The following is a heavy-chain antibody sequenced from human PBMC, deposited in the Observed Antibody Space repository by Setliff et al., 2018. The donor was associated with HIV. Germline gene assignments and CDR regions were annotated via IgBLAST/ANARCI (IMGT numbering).Heavy chain of an antibody. V-gene: IGHV4-4*07. CDR2: IYASGST. CDR1: GGSLNTYY. D-gene: IGHD2-8*01. J-gene: IGHJ4*01. Sequence: SETLSLTCTVSGGSLNTYYWTWIRQPAGKGLEWIGRIYASGSTNYNPSLKSRVTVSIQTSRSQFSLKLNSVTAADTAVYYCARGAPYCNHGVCHLFDYWGHGNRVTVSS. CDR3: ARGAPYCNHGVCHLFDY.